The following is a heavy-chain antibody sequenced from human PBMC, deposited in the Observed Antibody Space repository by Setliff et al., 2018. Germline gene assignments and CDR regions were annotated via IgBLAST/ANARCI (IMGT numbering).Heavy chain of an antibody. V-gene: IGHV1-69*10. CDR3: ARGLSGSYFADY. CDR1: GGTFSSYA. CDR2: IIPILGIA. J-gene: IGHJ4*02. D-gene: IGHD1-26*01. Sequence: SVKVSCKASGGTFSSYAISWVRQAPGQGLEWMGGIIPILGIANYAQKFQGRVTITADESTSTAYMELRSLRSDDTAVYYCARGLSGSYFADYWGQGTLVTVSS.